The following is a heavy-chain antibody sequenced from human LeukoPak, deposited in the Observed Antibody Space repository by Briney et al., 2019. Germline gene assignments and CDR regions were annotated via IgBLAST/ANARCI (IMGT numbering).Heavy chain of an antibody. J-gene: IGHJ4*02. Sequence: GGSLRLSCAASGFGFDDFAMHWVRQAPGKGLEWVSGISWNSGSIGYADSVKGRFTISRDNAKNSLYLQMNSLRAEDTALYYCAKEGVLLGFDYWGQGTLVTVSS. V-gene: IGHV3-9*01. D-gene: IGHD1-26*01. CDR3: AKEGVLLGFDY. CDR1: GFGFDDFA. CDR2: ISWNSGSI.